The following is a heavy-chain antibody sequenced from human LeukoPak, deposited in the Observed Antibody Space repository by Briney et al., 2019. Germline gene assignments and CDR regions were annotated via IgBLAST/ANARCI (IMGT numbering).Heavy chain of an antibody. D-gene: IGHD4-11*01. CDR3: AREKMTTITTIDY. CDR2: IYISGTP. V-gene: IGHV4-4*07. Sequence: SETLSLTCSVSGDSISTYYWTWIRQPAGKGLEWIGRIYISGTPNYNPSLRGRVTMSIDTSMNQFSLKLTSVTAADTAAYYCAREKMTTITTIDYWGQGTLVTVSS. CDR1: GDSISTYY. J-gene: IGHJ4*02.